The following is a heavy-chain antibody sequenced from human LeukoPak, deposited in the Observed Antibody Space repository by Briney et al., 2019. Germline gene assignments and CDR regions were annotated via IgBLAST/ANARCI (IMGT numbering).Heavy chain of an antibody. J-gene: IGHJ4*02. CDR3: ATDDDYGGNSVFDY. CDR1: GYTLTELS. Sequence: ASVKVSCKVSGYTLTELSMHWVRQAPGKGLEWMGGFDPEDGETIYAQKFQGRVTMTEDISTDTDYMELSSLRSEDTAVYYCATDDDYGGNSVFDYWGQGTLVTVSS. CDR2: FDPEDGET. V-gene: IGHV1-24*01. D-gene: IGHD4-23*01.